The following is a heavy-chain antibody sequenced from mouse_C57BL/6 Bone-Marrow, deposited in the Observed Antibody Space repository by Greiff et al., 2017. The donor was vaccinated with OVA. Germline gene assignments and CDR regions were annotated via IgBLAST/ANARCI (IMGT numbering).Heavy chain of an antibody. CDR1: GFSLSTFGMG. Sequence: QVTLKVSGPGILQPSQTLSLTCSFSGFSLSTFGMGVGWIRQPSGKGLEWLAHIWWDDDKYYNPALKSRLTNSKDTSKNPVFLKIANVTTADTATYYCARIGGSYYSNYDAMDYWGQGTSVTVSS. CDR3: ARIGGSYYSNYDAMDY. J-gene: IGHJ4*01. CDR2: IWWDDDK. V-gene: IGHV8-8*01. D-gene: IGHD2-5*01.